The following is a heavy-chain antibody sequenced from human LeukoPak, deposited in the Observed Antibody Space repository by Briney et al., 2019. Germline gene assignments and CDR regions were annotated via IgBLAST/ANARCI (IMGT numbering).Heavy chain of an antibody. CDR3: ARHVQKPTYYYDSSGYLDY. V-gene: IGHV3-53*01. CDR1: GFTVSSNY. D-gene: IGHD3-22*01. CDR2: IYSGGST. Sequence: GGSLRLSCAASGFTVSSNYMSWVRQAPGKGLEWVSVIYSGGSTYYADSVKGRFTISRDNSKNTLYLQMNSLRAEDTAVYYCARHVQKPTYYYDSSGYLDYWGQGTLVIVSS. J-gene: IGHJ4*02.